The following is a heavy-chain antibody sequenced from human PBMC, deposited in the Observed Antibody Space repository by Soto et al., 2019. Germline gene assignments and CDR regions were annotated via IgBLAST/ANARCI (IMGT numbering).Heavy chain of an antibody. V-gene: IGHV4-31*03. D-gene: IGHD6-6*01. J-gene: IGHJ4*02. CDR1: GGSISSGGYY. CDR3: ARGIGMGSSAGWD. Sequence: QVQLQESGPGLVKPSQTLSLTCTVSGGSISSGGYYWSWIRQHPGKGLEWIGYIYYSGSTYYNPSLMSRVTISVDTSKNQCSVTVSAVTVADTAVYYGARGIGMGSSAGWDWGQGTLVTVSS. CDR2: IYYSGST.